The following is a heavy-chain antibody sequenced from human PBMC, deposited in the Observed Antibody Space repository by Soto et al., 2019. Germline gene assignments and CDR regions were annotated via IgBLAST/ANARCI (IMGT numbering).Heavy chain of an antibody. Sequence: EVQLLESGGGLVQPGRSLRLSCAASGFTFSSYAMSWVRQAPGKGLEWVSAISGSGGSTYYADSVKGRFTISRDNSKNTLYLQMNSLRAEDTAVYYCAKDKYYYDSSGLLYYYYYGMDVWGQGTTVTVSS. CDR1: GFTFSSYA. CDR2: ISGSGGST. D-gene: IGHD3-22*01. V-gene: IGHV3-23*01. CDR3: AKDKYYYDSSGLLYYYYYGMDV. J-gene: IGHJ6*02.